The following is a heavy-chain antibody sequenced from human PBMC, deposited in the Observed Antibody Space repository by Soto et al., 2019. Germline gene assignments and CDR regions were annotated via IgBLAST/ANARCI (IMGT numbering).Heavy chain of an antibody. Sequence: QVHLVQSGAEVKRPGSSVKVSFKASGGTFNSYAVSWVRQAPGQGLEWIGGIIPMFGTTKYAQKFQGRVTITADKSTSTAYMELSSLKSEDMAIFYCARARSNYAFNYALDVWGQGTAVIFSS. V-gene: IGHV1-69*06. CDR1: GGTFNSYA. CDR3: ARARSNYAFNYALDV. D-gene: IGHD1-26*01. J-gene: IGHJ6*02. CDR2: IIPMFGTT.